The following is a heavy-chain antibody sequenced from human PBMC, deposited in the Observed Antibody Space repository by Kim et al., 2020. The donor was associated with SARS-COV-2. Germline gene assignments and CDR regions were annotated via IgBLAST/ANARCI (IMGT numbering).Heavy chain of an antibody. J-gene: IGHJ4*01. CDR2: ISSSSSYT. CDR1: GFTFNDYY. Sequence: GGSLRLSCAASGFTFNDYYMTWIRQAPGKGLEWISYISSSSSYTKYADSVKGRFTFSSDNAKNSLYLQMNSLRAEDTAVYYCARVASGSTAWYYFAYWG. CDR3: ARVASGSTAWYYFAY. V-gene: IGHV3-11*03. D-gene: IGHD6-19*01.